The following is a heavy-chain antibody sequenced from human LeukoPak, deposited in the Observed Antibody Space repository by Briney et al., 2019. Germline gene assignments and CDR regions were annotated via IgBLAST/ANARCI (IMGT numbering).Heavy chain of an antibody. J-gene: IGHJ4*02. CDR1: GYPFTGYY. CDR2: INPNSGGT. V-gene: IGHV1-2*02. Sequence: ASVKVSCKASGYPFTGYYMHWVRQAPGQGLEWMGWINPNSGGTNYAQKFQGRVTMTRDTSISTAYMELSRLRSDDTAVYYCARGDEVRRWLQFTFDYWGQGTLVTVSS. D-gene: IGHD5-24*01. CDR3: ARGDEVRRWLQFTFDY.